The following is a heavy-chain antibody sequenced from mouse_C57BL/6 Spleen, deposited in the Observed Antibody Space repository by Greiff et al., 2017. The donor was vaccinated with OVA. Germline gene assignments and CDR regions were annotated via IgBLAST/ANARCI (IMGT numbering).Heavy chain of an antibody. D-gene: IGHD2-4*01. V-gene: IGHV5-9*01. J-gene: IGHJ3*01. CDR1: GFTFSSYT. CDR2: ISGGGGNT. Sequence: EVKLVESGGGLVKPGGSLKLSCAASGFTFSSYTMSWVRQTPEKRLEWVATISGGGGNTYYPDSVKGRFTISRDNAKNTLYLQMSSLRSEDTALYYCARHRGGYDYDDWFAYCGQGTLVTVSA. CDR3: ARHRGGYDYDDWFAY.